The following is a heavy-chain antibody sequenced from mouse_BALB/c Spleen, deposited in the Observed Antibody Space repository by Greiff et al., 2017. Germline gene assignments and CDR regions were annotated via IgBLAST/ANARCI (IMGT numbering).Heavy chain of an antibody. CDR2: ISSGGSYT. D-gene: IGHD2-4*01. CDR3: ARSTMMHYFDY. Sequence: EVKLMESGGDLVKPGGSLKLSCAASGFTFSSYGMSWVRQTPDKRLEWVATISSGGSYTYYPDSVKGRFTISRDNAKNTLYLQMSSLKSEDTAMYYCARSTMMHYFDYWGQGTTLTVSS. CDR1: GFTFSSYG. V-gene: IGHV5-6*01. J-gene: IGHJ2*01.